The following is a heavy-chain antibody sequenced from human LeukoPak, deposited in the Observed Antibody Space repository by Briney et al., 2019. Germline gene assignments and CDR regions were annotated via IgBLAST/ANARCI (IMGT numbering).Heavy chain of an antibody. CDR1: GGSFSGYY. CDR3: ARRENGAGVVVVAATEYYFDY. CDR2: INHSGST. D-gene: IGHD2-15*01. V-gene: IGHV4-34*01. J-gene: IGHJ4*02. Sequence: SETLSLTCAVYGGSFSGYYWSWIRQPPGKGLEWIGEINHSGSTNYNPSLKSRVTISVDTSKNQFSLKLSSVTAADTAVYYCARRENGAGVVVVAATEYYFDYWGQGTLVTVSS.